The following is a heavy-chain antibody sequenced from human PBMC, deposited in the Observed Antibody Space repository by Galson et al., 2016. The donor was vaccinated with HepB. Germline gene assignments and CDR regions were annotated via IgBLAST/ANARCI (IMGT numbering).Heavy chain of an antibody. D-gene: IGHD6-19*01. CDR1: GFYFTNYW. J-gene: IGHJ4*02. CDR3: ARQTDGSGWYYLY. Sequence: QSGAEVKKPGESLRISCQGSGFYFTNYWIGWVRQMPRQGLEWMGIIYPGDSTTRYSPSFQGQVTISADKSINTAYLQWNTLKASDTAMYYCARQTDGSGWYYLYWGQGTLVTVSS. V-gene: IGHV5-51*01. CDR2: IYPGDSTT.